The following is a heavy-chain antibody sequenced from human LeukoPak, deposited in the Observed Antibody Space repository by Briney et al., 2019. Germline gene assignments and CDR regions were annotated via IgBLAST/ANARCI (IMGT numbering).Heavy chain of an antibody. V-gene: IGHV3-30*18. CDR3: AKGEREIQLWFYYYYYGMDV. CDR1: GFTFSSYG. D-gene: IGHD5-18*01. Sequence: GGSLRLSCAASGFTFSSYGMHWVRQAPGKGLEWVAVISYDGSNKYYADSVKGRFTISRDNSKNTLYLQTNSLRAEDTAVYYCAKGEREIQLWFYYYYYGMDVWGQGTTVTVSS. CDR2: ISYDGSNK. J-gene: IGHJ6*02.